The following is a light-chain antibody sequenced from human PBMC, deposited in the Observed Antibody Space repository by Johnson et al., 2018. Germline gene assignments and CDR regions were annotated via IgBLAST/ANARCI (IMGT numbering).Light chain of an antibody. Sequence: QSVLTQPPSVSAAPGQKVTISCSGSSSNIGNNNVSWYQQLPGTAPKLLIYENNKRPSGIPDRFSGSKSGTSATLGITGLQTGDEADYYCGTWDSSLSAGNVFGTGTNVTVL. V-gene: IGLV1-51*02. CDR3: GTWDSSLSAGNV. CDR2: ENN. J-gene: IGLJ1*01. CDR1: SSNIGNNN.